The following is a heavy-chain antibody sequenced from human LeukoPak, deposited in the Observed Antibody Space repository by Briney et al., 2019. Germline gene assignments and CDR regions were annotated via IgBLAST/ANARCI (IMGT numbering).Heavy chain of an antibody. CDR2: INPSGGST. V-gene: IGHV1-46*01. CDR3: ARGGSTSGDAFDI. CDR1: GYTFTSYY. Sequence: ASVKVSCKASGYTFTSYYMHWVRQAPGQGLEWMGIINPSGGSTSYAQKFQGRVTMTRDTSTSTAYMELRSLRSDDTAAYYCARGGSTSGDAFDIWGQGTMVTVSS. D-gene: IGHD3-16*01. J-gene: IGHJ3*02.